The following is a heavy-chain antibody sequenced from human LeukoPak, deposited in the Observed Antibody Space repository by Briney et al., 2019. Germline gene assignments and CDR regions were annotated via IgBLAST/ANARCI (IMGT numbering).Heavy chain of an antibody. Sequence: KSGGSLRLSCAASGFTFSDSYMSWIRQAQGKGLEWVSYISSSSSDTNYADSVKGRFTISRDNAKNSLYLQMNSLRAEDTAVYYCARGSRAIQLGDDYWGQGTLVTVSS. V-gene: IGHV3-11*06. CDR3: ARGSRAIQLGDDY. J-gene: IGHJ4*02. D-gene: IGHD6-6*01. CDR2: ISSSSSDT. CDR1: GFTFSDSY.